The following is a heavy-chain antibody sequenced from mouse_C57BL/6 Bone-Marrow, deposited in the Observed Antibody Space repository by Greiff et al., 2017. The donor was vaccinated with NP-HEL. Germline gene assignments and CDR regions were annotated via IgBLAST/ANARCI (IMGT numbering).Heavy chain of an antibody. J-gene: IGHJ2*01. D-gene: IGHD1-1*01. V-gene: IGHV5-6*01. CDR3: ARLITTVVEYFDY. Sequence: EVKLVESGGDLVKPGGSLKLSCAASGFTFSSYGMSWVRQTPDKRLEWVATISSGGSYTYYPDSVKGRFTISRDNAKNTLYLQMSSLKSEDTAMYYCARLITTVVEYFDYWGQGTTLTVAS. CDR1: GFTFSSYG. CDR2: ISSGGSYT.